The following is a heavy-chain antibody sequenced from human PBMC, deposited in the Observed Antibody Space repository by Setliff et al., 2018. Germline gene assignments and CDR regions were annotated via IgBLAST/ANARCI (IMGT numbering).Heavy chain of an antibody. CDR3: ARRGGWYFSFDY. V-gene: IGHV1-18*01. Sequence: GASVKVSCKASGYTFTSYGISWVRQAPGQGLEWMGAINTDNGKTDYAQKFQGRVTMSTDTSTTMAYMELRGLRSDDTAVYYCARRGGWYFSFDYWGQGTLVTVSS. CDR1: GYTFTSYG. J-gene: IGHJ4*02. D-gene: IGHD6-19*01. CDR2: INTDNGKT.